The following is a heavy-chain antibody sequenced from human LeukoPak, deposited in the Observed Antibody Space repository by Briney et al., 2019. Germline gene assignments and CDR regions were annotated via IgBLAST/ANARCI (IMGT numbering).Heavy chain of an antibody. CDR2: IYHSGSI. V-gene: IGHV4-30-2*01. CDR1: GGSISSGGYS. Sequence: ASQTLSLTCAVSGGSISSGGYSWSWIRQPPGKGLEWIGYIYHSGSIYYNPSLKSRVTISVDRSKNQFSLKLSSVTAADTAVYYCAGEVVPAAREDYYYYGMDVWGQGTTVTVSS. CDR3: AGEVVPAAREDYYYYGMDV. J-gene: IGHJ6*02. D-gene: IGHD2-2*01.